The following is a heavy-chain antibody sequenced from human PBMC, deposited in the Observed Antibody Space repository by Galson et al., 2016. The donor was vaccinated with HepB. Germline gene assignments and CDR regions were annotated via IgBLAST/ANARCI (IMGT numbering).Heavy chain of an antibody. J-gene: IGHJ3*02. CDR1: GFTFSSYW. Sequence: SLRLSCAASGFTFSSYWMSWVRQAPGKGLEWVANIKQDGSEQYYVDSVKGRFTISRDNDKNSLYLHMNSRRVEDTAVYYCGACPRRDPFYNWGQGTMVTVSS. CDR3: GACPRRDPFYN. V-gene: IGHV3-7*01. CDR2: IKQDGSEQ.